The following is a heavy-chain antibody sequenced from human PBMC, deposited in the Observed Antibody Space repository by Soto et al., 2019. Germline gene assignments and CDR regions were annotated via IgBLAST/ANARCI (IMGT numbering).Heavy chain of an antibody. CDR3: ATPRRADAFDI. J-gene: IGHJ3*02. Sequence: GESLKISCKGSGYSFTSYWIGWVRQMPGKGLEWIGIIYPGDSDTRYSPSFQGQFTISADKSISTAYLQWSSLKASDTARYYCATPRRADAFDIWGQGTMVTVSS. V-gene: IGHV5-51*01. CDR1: GYSFTSYW. CDR2: IYPGDSDT. D-gene: IGHD1-1*01.